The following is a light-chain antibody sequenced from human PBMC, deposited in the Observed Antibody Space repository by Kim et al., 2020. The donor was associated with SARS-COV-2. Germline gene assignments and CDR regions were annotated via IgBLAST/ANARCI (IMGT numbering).Light chain of an antibody. V-gene: IGLV3-9*01. CDR2: RDS. Sequence: ALRQTAKITWGGNNIGSKNVHWYQPKPGQAPVLGIYRDSNRPSGIPERFSGSNSGNTATLTISRAQAGDEADYYCQVWDSSTAWVFGGRTQLTVL. CDR1: NIGSKN. J-gene: IGLJ3*02. CDR3: QVWDSSTAWV.